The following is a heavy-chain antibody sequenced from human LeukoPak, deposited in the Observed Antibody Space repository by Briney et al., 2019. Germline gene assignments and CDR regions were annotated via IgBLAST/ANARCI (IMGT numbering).Heavy chain of an antibody. CDR1: GGSISSYY. D-gene: IGHD6-19*01. CDR2: IYYSGST. J-gene: IGHJ4*02. Sequence: SETLSLTCTVSGGSISSYYWSWIRQAPGKGLEWIGYIYYSGSTNYNPSLKSRVTISVDTSKNQFSLKLSSVTAADTAVYYCAREGPSSGWSGFDYWGQGTLVTVSS. V-gene: IGHV4-59*01. CDR3: AREGPSSGWSGFDY.